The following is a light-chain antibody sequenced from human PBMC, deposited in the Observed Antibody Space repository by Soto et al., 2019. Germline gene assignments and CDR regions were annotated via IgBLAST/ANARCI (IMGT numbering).Light chain of an antibody. CDR1: QSISSY. J-gene: IGKJ1*01. Sequence: IPVTQAPSSLSASIADRVTITCRASQSISSYLNWYQQKPGKAPKLLIYAASSLPSGIPSRFSGSGSGTDFTLSISSLQPEDFATYYCQQSNSTPRTFGPGTKVDI. CDR2: AAS. CDR3: QQSNSTPRT. V-gene: IGKV1-39*01.